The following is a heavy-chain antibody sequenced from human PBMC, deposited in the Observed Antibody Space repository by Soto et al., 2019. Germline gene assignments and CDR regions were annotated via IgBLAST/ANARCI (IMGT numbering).Heavy chain of an antibody. V-gene: IGHV1-69*13. Sequence: GVSVKVSCKASGGTFSSYAISWVRQAPGQGLEWIGGIIPIFGTANYAQKFQERVTITADESTSTAYMELSSLRSEDTAVYYCAADKGGMDVWGQGTTVTVSS. J-gene: IGHJ6*02. CDR2: IIPIFGTA. CDR1: GGTFSSYA. CDR3: AADKGGMDV.